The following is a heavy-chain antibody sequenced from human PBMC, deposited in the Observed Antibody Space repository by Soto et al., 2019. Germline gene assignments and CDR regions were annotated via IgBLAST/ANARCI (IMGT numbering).Heavy chain of an antibody. CDR1: GLTFGTYA. V-gene: IGHV3-23*01. CDR3: AKDNRGFPVGLYAY. D-gene: IGHD1-26*01. J-gene: IGHJ4*02. Sequence: PGGSLRLSCAASGLTFGTYAMSWVRQAPGKGLEWVSAISSSGGSTFYADSVKGRFTISRDNSNNTLFLQMNSLRDEDTATYYCAKDNRGFPVGLYAYWGQRTPVPVSS. CDR2: ISSSGGST.